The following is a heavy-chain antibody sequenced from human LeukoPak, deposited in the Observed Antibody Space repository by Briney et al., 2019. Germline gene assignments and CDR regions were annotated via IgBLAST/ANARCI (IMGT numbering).Heavy chain of an antibody. V-gene: IGHV3-48*03. CDR3: ARDLVSGAYTFDT. Sequence: PGGSLRLSCAASGXTFSNFGVNWVRQAPGKGLQWVSFISSTGITKYYADSVRGRFTISRDNTRNSLYLQMSSLRAEDTAVYYCARDLVSGAYTFDTWGQGTVVTVSS. D-gene: IGHD3-16*01. J-gene: IGHJ3*02. CDR1: GXTFSNFG. CDR2: ISSTGITK.